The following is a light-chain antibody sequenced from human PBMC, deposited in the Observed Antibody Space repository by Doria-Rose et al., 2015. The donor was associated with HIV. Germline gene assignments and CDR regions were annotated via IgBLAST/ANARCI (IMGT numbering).Light chain of an antibody. CDR2: RAS. CDR3: QQYSQWPPYT. J-gene: IGKJ2*01. CDR1: QGIGSD. V-gene: IGKV3-15*01. Sequence: EIVLTQSPATLSVSPGERATLSCGASQGIGSDLAWYQQKPGQAPRLLIYRASIRATGIPPRFTGGGSGTEFTLTISSLQSEDFAVYFCQQYSQWPPYTFGQGTKLEVK.